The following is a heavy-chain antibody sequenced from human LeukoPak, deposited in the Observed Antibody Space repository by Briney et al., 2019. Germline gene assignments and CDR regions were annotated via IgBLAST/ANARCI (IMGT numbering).Heavy chain of an antibody. V-gene: IGHV4-59*11. CDR1: DDSISTHY. Sequence: PSETLSLTCSVSDDSISTHYWTWIRHPPGKGLEWIGYISSIGSTNYNPSLKSRVTITVDTSKKQFSLKMTSVTAADTAVYYCARDPTTVTKGFDVWGQGTMVTVSS. J-gene: IGHJ3*01. CDR2: ISSIGST. CDR3: ARDPTTVTKGFDV. D-gene: IGHD4-17*01.